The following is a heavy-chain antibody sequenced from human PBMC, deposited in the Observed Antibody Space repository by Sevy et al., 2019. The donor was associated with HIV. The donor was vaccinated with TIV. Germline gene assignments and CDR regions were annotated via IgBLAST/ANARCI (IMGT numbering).Heavy chain of an antibody. CDR1: GYTLTELS. CDR2: FDPEDEET. V-gene: IGHV1-24*01. J-gene: IGHJ4*02. D-gene: IGHD3-22*01. Sequence: ASVKVSCKVSGYTLTELSMHWVGQVPGKGLEWMGSFDPEDEETIYAQKFQGRVTMTEDTATDTAYMELSSLRSEDTAVYYCATTKDYYENSGDPFDYWGQGTLVTVSS. CDR3: ATTKDYYENSGDPFDY.